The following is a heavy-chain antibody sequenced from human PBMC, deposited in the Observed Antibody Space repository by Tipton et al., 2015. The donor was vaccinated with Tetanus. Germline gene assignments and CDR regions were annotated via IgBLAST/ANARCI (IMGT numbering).Heavy chain of an antibody. CDR1: GGSISSSSYY. Sequence: LSLTCTVSGGSISSSSYYWGWIRQPPGKGLEWIGSIYYSGSTYYSPPLKRRLTISLNTSKNQFSLKLGSVTAADTAVYYCARHVEQLVPYYYYYMDVWGEGTTVTVSS. CDR3: ARHVEQLVPYYYYYMDV. D-gene: IGHD6-6*01. J-gene: IGHJ6*03. V-gene: IGHV4-39*01. CDR2: IYYSGST.